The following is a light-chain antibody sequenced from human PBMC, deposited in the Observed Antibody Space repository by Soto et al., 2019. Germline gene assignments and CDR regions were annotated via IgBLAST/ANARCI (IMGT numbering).Light chain of an antibody. Sequence: QSVLTQPPSASGTPGQRVTISCSGSRSNIGSNTVNWYQQLPGTVPKLLIYRNNQRPSGVPDRFSGSKSGTSASLAISGLQSDDEADYYCAAWDDSLVGYVFGPGTKVTVL. CDR1: RSNIGSNT. CDR2: RNN. V-gene: IGLV1-44*01. J-gene: IGLJ1*01. CDR3: AAWDDSLVGYV.